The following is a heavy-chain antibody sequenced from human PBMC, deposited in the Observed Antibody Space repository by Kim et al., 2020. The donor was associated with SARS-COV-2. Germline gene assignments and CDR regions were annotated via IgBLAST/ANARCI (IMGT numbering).Heavy chain of an antibody. Sequence: ASVKGRFTISRDDSKSIAYLQMNSLKTEDTAVYYCTRVDTMVRGVGQPDYWGQGTLVTVSS. V-gene: IGHV3-49*02. J-gene: IGHJ4*02. D-gene: IGHD3-10*01. CDR3: TRVDTMVRGVGQPDY.